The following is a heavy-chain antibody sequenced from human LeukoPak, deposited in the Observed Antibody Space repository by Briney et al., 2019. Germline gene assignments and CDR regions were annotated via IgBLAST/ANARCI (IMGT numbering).Heavy chain of an antibody. CDR3: ARSSGWDREMDY. CDR1: GGTFSSYA. J-gene: IGHJ4*02. D-gene: IGHD6-19*01. Sequence: SVKVSCKASGGTFSSYAISWVRQAPGQGLERMGGIIPIFGTANYAQKFQGRVTITADESTSTAYMELSSLRSEDTAVYYCARSSGWDREMDYWGQGTLVTVSS. CDR2: IIPIFGTA. V-gene: IGHV1-69*01.